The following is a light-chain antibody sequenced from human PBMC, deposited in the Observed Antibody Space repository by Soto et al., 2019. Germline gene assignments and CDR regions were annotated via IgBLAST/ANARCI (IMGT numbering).Light chain of an antibody. J-gene: IGLJ2*01. CDR2: RNN. V-gene: IGLV1-47*01. CDR1: NSNIGNNY. Sequence: QTVVTQPPSASGTPGQRVTISCSGSNSNIGNNYVYWYHQLPGTAPQLLIYRNNQRPSGVPDRFSGSKSGTSASLAISGLQSEDEADFYCAAWDDSLNGPVFGGGTKLTVL. CDR3: AAWDDSLNGPV.